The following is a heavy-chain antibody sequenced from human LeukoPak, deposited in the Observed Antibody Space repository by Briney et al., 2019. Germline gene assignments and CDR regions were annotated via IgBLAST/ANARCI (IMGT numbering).Heavy chain of an antibody. V-gene: IGHV4-4*09. D-gene: IGHD6-6*01. CDR1: GGSISSYY. CDR3: ASASSSPGRFDY. CDR2: IYTSRST. Sequence: SETLSLTCTVSGGSISSYYWSWIRQPPGKGLEWIGYIYTSRSTNYNPSLKSRVTISVDTSKNQFSLKLSSVTAADTAVYYCASASSSPGRFDYWGQGTLVTVSS. J-gene: IGHJ4*02.